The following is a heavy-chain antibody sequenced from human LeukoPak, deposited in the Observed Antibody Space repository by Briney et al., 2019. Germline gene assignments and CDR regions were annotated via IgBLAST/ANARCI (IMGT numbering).Heavy chain of an antibody. CDR3: ARGDGIAAAGTYYHYGMDV. CDR1: GGSISSYY. D-gene: IGHD6-13*01. V-gene: IGHV4-4*07. CDR2: IYTSGST. J-gene: IGHJ6*02. Sequence: PSETLSLTCTVSGGSISSYYWSWIRQPAGKGLEWIGRIYTSGSTNYNPSLKSRVTMSVDTSKNQFSLKLSSVTAADTAVYYCARGDGIAAAGTYYHYGMDVWGQGTTVTVSS.